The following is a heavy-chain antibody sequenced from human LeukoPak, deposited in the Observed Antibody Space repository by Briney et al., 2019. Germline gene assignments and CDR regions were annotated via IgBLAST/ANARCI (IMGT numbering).Heavy chain of an antibody. CDR2: IYYSGST. Sequence: SETLSLTCTVSGGSISSGDYYWSWIRQPPGKGLEWIGYIYYSGSTYYNPSLKSRVTISVDTSKNQFSLKLSSVTAADPAVYYCARGTVVVVITSFDPWGQGTLVTVSS. CDR3: ARGTVVVVITSFDP. V-gene: IGHV4-30-4*08. CDR1: GGSISSGDYY. D-gene: IGHD3-22*01. J-gene: IGHJ5*02.